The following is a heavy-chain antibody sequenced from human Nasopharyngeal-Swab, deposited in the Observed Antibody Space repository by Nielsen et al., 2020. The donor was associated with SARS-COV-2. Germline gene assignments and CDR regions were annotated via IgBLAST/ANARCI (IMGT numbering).Heavy chain of an antibody. Sequence: GGSLRLSCAASGFSFSTYTMNWVRQAPGKGLEWLSSISSDSGAKYHADSVKGRFTISRDNAKNSLYLEMNSLRAEDTAVYYCLRGDRRDYWGPGTLDSVSS. CDR1: GFSFSTYT. CDR3: LRGDRRDY. D-gene: IGHD3-22*01. V-gene: IGHV3-21*01. J-gene: IGHJ4*02. CDR2: ISSDSGAK.